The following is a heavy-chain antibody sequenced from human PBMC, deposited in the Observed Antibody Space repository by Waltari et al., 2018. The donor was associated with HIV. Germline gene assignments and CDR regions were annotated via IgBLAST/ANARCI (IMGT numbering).Heavy chain of an antibody. CDR3: VRDSYGFDI. CDR2: TYHRSEWHH. CDR1: GDSVSSDTAT. D-gene: IGHD5-18*01. J-gene: IGHJ4*02. V-gene: IGHV6-1*01. Sequence: QVNLKHSGPGLVEASHSIFLSCVISGDSVSSDTATWNWVRQSPAGGLQWLGKTYHRSEWHHEYSVSVKGRLVINSDTAKNQFSLHLKSVTPGDTATYYCVRDSYGFDIWGEGTLVTVPP.